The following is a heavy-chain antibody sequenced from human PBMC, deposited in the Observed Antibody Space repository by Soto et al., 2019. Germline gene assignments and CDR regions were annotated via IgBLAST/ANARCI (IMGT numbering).Heavy chain of an antibody. CDR1: GFTFSSYW. D-gene: IGHD6-6*01. V-gene: IGHV3-7*01. CDR3: EREQRGYSSSSEPDYYYYGMDV. Sequence: GGSLRLSCAASGFTFSSYWMSWVRQAPGKGLEWVANIKQDGSEKYYVDSVKGRFTISRDNAKNSLYMQMNSLRAEDTAVYYCEREQRGYSSSSEPDYYYYGMDVWGQGTTVTVSS. J-gene: IGHJ6*02. CDR2: IKQDGSEK.